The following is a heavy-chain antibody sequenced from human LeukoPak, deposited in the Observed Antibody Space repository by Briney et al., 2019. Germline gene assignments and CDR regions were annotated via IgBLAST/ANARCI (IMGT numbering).Heavy chain of an antibody. CDR3: ARGLRDGHKPFDY. CDR2: IYYSGST. V-gene: IGHV4-39*07. Sequence: ASETLSLTCTVSGGSISSSSYYWGWIRQPPGKGLEWIGSIYYSGSTYYNPSLKSRINISVDTSKNQFSLKLSSMTAADTAMFYCARGLRDGHKPFDYWGQGTLVIVSS. CDR1: GGSISSSSYY. J-gene: IGHJ4*02. D-gene: IGHD5-24*01.